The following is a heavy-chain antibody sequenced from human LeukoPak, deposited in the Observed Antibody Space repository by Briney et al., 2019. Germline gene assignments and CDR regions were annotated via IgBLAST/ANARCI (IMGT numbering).Heavy chain of an antibody. J-gene: IGHJ5*02. CDR1: GGSIGSGSYY. Sequence: SETLSLTCTVSGGSIGSGSYYWSWIRQPAGKGLEWIGRIYTSGSTNYNPSFKSRVTISVDTSKNQFSLKLSSVTAADTAVYYCARVFNWFDPWGQGTLVTVSS. V-gene: IGHV4-61*02. CDR3: ARVFNWFDP. CDR2: IYTSGST.